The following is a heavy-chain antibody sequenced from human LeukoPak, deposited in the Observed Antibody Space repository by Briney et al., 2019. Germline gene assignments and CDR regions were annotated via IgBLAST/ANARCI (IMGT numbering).Heavy chain of an antibody. J-gene: IGHJ4*02. Sequence: SETLSLTCTVSGGSISSYYWSWIRQPPGKGLEWIGYIYYSGSTNYNPSLKSRVTISVDTSKNQFSLKLSSVTAADTAVYYCARASGSSDSDYWGQGALVTVSS. D-gene: IGHD1-26*01. CDR3: ARASGSSDSDY. CDR1: GGSISSYY. CDR2: IYYSGST. V-gene: IGHV4-59*01.